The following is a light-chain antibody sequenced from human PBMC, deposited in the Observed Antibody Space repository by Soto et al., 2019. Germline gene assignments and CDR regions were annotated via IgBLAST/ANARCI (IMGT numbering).Light chain of an antibody. J-gene: IGLJ3*02. CDR2: SND. V-gene: IGLV1-47*02. CDR3: ASWDDSLRGWV. Sequence: QSVLTQPPSASGTPGQWVTISCSGSSSNIGSNYVYWYQQFPGTAPKLLIYSNDQRPSGFPDRFSGSKSGTSASLAISGLRSEDEADYYCASWDDSLRGWVFGGGTKVTVL. CDR1: SSNIGSNY.